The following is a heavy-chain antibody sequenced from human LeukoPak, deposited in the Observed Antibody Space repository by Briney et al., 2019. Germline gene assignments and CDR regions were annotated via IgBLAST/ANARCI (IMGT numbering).Heavy chain of an antibody. CDR3: AREGTDYGDYVVAAFDI. Sequence: SETLSLTCTVSGGSISGFYWSWIRQPPGKGLEWIGEINHSGSTNYNPSLKSRVTISVDTSKNQFSLKLSSVTAADTAVYYCAREGTDYGDYVVAAFDIWGQGTMVTVSS. CDR1: GGSISGFY. J-gene: IGHJ3*02. D-gene: IGHD4-17*01. V-gene: IGHV4-34*01. CDR2: INHSGST.